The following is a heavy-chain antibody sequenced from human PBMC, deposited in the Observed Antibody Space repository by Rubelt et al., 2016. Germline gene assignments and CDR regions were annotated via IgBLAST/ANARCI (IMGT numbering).Heavy chain of an antibody. CDR2: INPSGGST. CDR1: GYTFTSYY. CDR3: ARNHYSSSWYLNP. D-gene: IGHD6-13*01. J-gene: IGHJ5*02. Sequence: QVQLVQSGAEVKKPGASVKVSCKASGYTFTSYYMHWVRQAPGQGLEWMGIINPSGGSTSYAQKCQGRVTMPRDTSTSTVYMGLSSLRSEDTAVYYCARNHYSSSWYLNPWGQGTLVTVSS. V-gene: IGHV1-46*01.